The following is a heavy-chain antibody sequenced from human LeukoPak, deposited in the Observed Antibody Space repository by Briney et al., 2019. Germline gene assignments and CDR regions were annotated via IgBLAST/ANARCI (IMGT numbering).Heavy chain of an antibody. CDR2: IKQDGSEK. J-gene: IGHJ4*02. V-gene: IGHV3-7*03. CDR3: ARLTPVFCGGDCFTLDY. D-gene: IGHD2-21*02. Sequence: GGSLRLSCVVSGFSLSSNWMSWVRQAPGKGPEWAAKIKQDGSEKYYVDSVKGRFTISRDNAKNSVYLQMNSLRAEDTAVYYCARLTPVFCGGDCFTLDYWGQGTLVTVSS. CDR1: GFSLSSNW.